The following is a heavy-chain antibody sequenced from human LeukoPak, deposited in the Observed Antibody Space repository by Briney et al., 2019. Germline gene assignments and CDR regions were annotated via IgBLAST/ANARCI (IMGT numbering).Heavy chain of an antibody. V-gene: IGHV4-59*01. J-gene: IGHJ2*01. CDR3: ARSRVGYCTGGVCPWYFDL. Sequence: SETLSLTCTVSGASISSYYWSWIRQPPGKGLEWIGYIYYTGSTNYNPSLKSRVTISLDTSKNQFSLKLNSVTAADTAVYYCARSRVGYCTGGVCPWYFDLWGRGTLVTVSS. CDR2: IYYTGST. CDR1: GASISSYY. D-gene: IGHD2-8*02.